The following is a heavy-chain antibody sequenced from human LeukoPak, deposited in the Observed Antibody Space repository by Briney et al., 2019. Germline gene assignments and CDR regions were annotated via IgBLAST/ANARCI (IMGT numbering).Heavy chain of an antibody. Sequence: SETLSLTCTVSGGSISSHYWSWIRQPTGKGLEWIGYIYYSGSTNYNPSLKSRVTISVDTSKNQFSLKLSSVTAADTAVYYCARAYYYYYMDVWGKGTTVTVSS. CDR1: GGSISSHY. J-gene: IGHJ6*03. CDR2: IYYSGST. CDR3: ARAYYYYYMDV. V-gene: IGHV4-59*11.